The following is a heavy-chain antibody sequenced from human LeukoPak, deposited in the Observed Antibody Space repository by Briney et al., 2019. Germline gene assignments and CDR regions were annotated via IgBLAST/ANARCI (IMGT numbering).Heavy chain of an antibody. Sequence: PSETLSLTCAVYGGSFSGYYWSWIRQPPGKGLGWIGEINPSGSTNYNPSLKSRITISVDTSKSQFSLRLSSVTATDTAMYYCARQTGSGLFTLPGGQGTLVTVSS. CDR1: GGSFSGYY. D-gene: IGHD3/OR15-3a*01. J-gene: IGHJ4*02. V-gene: IGHV4-34*01. CDR2: INPSGST. CDR3: ARQTGSGLFTLP.